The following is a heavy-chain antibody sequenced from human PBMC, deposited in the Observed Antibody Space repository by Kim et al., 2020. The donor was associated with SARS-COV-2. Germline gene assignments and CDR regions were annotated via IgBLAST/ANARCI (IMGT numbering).Heavy chain of an antibody. J-gene: IGHJ4*02. Sequence: SETLSLTCTVSGGSISSYYWSWIRQPPGKGLEWIGYIYYSGSTNYYPSPKSRVTISVDTSKNQFSLKLSSVTAADTAVYYCARGDYDSSGYYGGGFDDWGQGTLVTVSS. D-gene: IGHD3-22*01. V-gene: IGHV4-59*01. CDR2: IYYSGST. CDR1: GGSISSYY. CDR3: ARGDYDSSGYYGGGFDD.